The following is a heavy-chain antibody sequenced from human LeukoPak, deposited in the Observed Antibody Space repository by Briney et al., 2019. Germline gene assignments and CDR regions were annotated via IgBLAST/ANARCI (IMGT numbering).Heavy chain of an antibody. CDR2: INHSGST. Sequence: PSETLSLTCAVYGGSFSGYYWSWIRQPPGKGLEWIGEINHSGSTNYNPSLKSRVTISVDTSKNQFSLKLSSVTAADTAVYYCARTSSYCSSTCYWWFDPWGQGTLVTVSS. CDR3: ARTSSYCSSTCYWWFDP. V-gene: IGHV4-34*01. CDR1: GGSFSGYY. D-gene: IGHD2-2*01. J-gene: IGHJ5*02.